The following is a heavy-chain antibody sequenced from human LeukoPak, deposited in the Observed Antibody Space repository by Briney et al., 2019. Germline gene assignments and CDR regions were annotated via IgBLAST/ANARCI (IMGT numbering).Heavy chain of an antibody. CDR2: MNPNSGNT. CDR3: ARDLYLYGGNPVDY. V-gene: IGHV1-8*01. J-gene: IGHJ4*02. D-gene: IGHD4-23*01. Sequence: ASVKVSCKASGYTFTSYDINWVRQATGQGLEWMGWMNPNSGNTGYAQKFQGRVTMIRNTSISTAYMELSSLRSEDTAVYYCARDLYLYGGNPVDYWGQGTLVTVS. CDR1: GYTFTSYD.